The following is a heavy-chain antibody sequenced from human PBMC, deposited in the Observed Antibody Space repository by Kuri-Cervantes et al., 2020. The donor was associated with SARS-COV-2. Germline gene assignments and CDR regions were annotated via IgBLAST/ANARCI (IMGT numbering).Heavy chain of an antibody. CDR2: SNAGNGNT. Sequence: ASVKVSCKASGYTFTSYAMHWVRQAPRQRLEWMGWSNAGNGNTKYSQEFQGRVTITRDTSASTAYMELSSLRSDDTAVYYCASLYSSGWYPTSYYYYMDVWGKGTTVTVSS. J-gene: IGHJ6*03. V-gene: IGHV1-3*02. D-gene: IGHD6-19*01. CDR3: ASLYSSGWYPTSYYYYMDV. CDR1: GYTFTSYA.